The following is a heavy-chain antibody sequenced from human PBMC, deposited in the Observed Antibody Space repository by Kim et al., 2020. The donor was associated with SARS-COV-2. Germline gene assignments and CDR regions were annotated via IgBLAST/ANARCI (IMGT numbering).Heavy chain of an antibody. J-gene: IGHJ2*01. D-gene: IGHD2-2*01. CDR1: GFTFGDYA. V-gene: IGHV3-49*03. CDR3: TRDMRLPSYWYFDL. CDR2: IRSEAYGRTT. Sequence: GGSLRLSCTASGFTFGDYAMSWFRQAPGKGLEWVGFIRSEAYGRTTEYAASVKCTFTISSDNTKSNAYLQMHSLKTEDTAVYYCTRDMRLPSYWYFDLWGRGTLVTVSS.